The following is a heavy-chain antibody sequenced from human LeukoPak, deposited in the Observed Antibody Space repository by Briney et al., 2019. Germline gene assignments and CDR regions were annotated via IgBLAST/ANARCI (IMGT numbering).Heavy chain of an antibody. CDR3: ARAHYYGSGSYYKSPAMPRPFFDY. D-gene: IGHD3-10*01. CDR1: GYTFTGYY. Sequence: GASVKVSCKASGYTFTGYYMHWVRQAPGQGLEWMGWINPNSGGTNYAQKFQGRVTMTRDTTISTAYMELSRLRSEDTAVYYCARAHYYGSGSYYKSPAMPRPFFDYRGQGTLVTVSS. J-gene: IGHJ4*02. V-gene: IGHV1-2*02. CDR2: INPNSGGT.